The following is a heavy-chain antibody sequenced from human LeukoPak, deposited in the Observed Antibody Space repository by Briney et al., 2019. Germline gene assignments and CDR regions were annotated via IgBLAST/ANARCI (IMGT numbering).Heavy chain of an antibody. J-gene: IGHJ5*02. D-gene: IGHD6-13*01. CDR2: ISYSGSP. CDR1: GGSITSGDSF. V-gene: IGHV4-31*03. Sequence: SQTLSLTCTISGGSITSGDSFWTWIRHHPEKGLEWIGYISYSGSPYYNPSLQTRVTISSDMSKNQFSLKLASVTAADTAVYYCATDHLAAAGYNWFDPWGQGILVTVSS. CDR3: ATDHLAAAGYNWFDP.